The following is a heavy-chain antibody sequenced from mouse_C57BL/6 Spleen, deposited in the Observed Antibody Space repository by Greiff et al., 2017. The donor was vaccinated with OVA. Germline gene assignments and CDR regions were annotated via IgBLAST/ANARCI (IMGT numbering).Heavy chain of an antibody. CDR1: GYTFTDYN. D-gene: IGHD2-5*01. CDR3: ARVPYSKGAY. J-gene: IGHJ3*01. CDR2: INPNNGGT. V-gene: IGHV1-22*01. Sequence: EVKLMESGPELVKPGASVKMSCKASGYTFTDYNMHWVKQSHGKSLEWIGYINPNNGGTSYNQKFKGKATLTVNKSSSTAYMELRSLTSEDSAVYYCARVPYSKGAYWGQGTLVTVSA.